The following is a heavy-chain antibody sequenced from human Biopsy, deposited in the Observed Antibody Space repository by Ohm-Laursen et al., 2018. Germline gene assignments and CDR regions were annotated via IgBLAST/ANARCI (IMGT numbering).Heavy chain of an antibody. CDR1: GGSISSGSNY. Sequence: TLSLTCIVSGGSISSGSNYWAWIRQPPGKGLEWIGSVYHSGTTYYSPSLKSRVTISVDTSKNQLSLKVTSVTAADTAAYYRARHDGNGPFALDSWGQGTLVTVSS. V-gene: IGHV4-39*01. J-gene: IGHJ4*02. CDR3: ARHDGNGPFALDS. CDR2: VYHSGTT. D-gene: IGHD5-24*01.